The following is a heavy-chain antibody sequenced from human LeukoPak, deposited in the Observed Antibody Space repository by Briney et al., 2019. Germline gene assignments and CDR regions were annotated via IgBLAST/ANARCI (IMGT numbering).Heavy chain of an antibody. CDR1: GYTFSDYY. Sequence: ASVKVSCKASGYTFSDYYLHWVRQAPGQGLEWMGWMNPNSGGTNYAQKFQGRITMTGDTSTAYLELSRLRSDDTAVYYCAREEDVVVPAAMPDYWGQGTLVTVSS. D-gene: IGHD2-2*01. J-gene: IGHJ4*02. V-gene: IGHV1-2*02. CDR3: AREEDVVVPAAMPDY. CDR2: MNPNSGGT.